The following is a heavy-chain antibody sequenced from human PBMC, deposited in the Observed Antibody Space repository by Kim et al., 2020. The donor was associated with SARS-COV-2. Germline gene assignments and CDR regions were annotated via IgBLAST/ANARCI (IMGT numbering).Heavy chain of an antibody. V-gene: IGHV3-15*01. CDR2: T. D-gene: IGHD6-6*01. Sequence: TDYAAPVKGRFTISRDDSKNTLYLQMNSLKTEDTAVYYCTTDGSSSGRDYWGQGTLVTVSS. J-gene: IGHJ4*02. CDR3: TTDGSSSGRDY.